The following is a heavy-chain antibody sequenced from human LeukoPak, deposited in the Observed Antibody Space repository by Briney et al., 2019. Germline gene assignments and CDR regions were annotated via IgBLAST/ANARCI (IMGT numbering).Heavy chain of an antibody. D-gene: IGHD3-9*01. Sequence: PETLSLTCTVSGGSISSYYWSWIRQPPGKGLEWIGYISYSGSTNYNPSLKSRVTISIDTSKNQFSLKLRSVTAADTAIYYCARQGYDILTGYIDAFDIWGQGTMVTVSS. CDR2: ISYSGST. CDR1: GGSISSYY. CDR3: ARQGYDILTGYIDAFDI. J-gene: IGHJ3*02. V-gene: IGHV4-59*08.